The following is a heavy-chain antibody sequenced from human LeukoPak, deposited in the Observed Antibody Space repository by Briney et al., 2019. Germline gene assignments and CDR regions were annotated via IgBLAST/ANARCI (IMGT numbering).Heavy chain of an antibody. CDR2: IKSDGRNK. J-gene: IGHJ4*02. CDR1: GFSFSSYC. CDR3: AKDGHCSGDSCYYFDH. V-gene: IGHV3-30*02. Sequence: GGSLRLSCTASGFSFSSYCMHWVRQAPGKGLVWVTLIKSDGRNKNYADSVKGRFTISRDNSKNTLYLEMNSLIAEDTAVYYCAKDGHCSGDSCYYFDHWGQGTLVTVSS. D-gene: IGHD2-15*01.